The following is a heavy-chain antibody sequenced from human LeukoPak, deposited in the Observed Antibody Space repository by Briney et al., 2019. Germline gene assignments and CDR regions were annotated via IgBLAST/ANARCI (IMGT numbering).Heavy chain of an antibody. V-gene: IGHV3-21*01. CDR3: ARDITRWFGELLDYYYMDV. D-gene: IGHD3-10*01. CDR2: ISSSSSYI. Sequence: GGSLRLSCAASGFTFSTYSMNWVRQAPGKGLEWVSSISSSSSYIYYADSVKGRFTISRDNAKNSLYLQMNSLRAEDTAVYYCARDITRWFGELLDYYYMDVWGKGTTVTVSS. J-gene: IGHJ6*03. CDR1: GFTFSTYS.